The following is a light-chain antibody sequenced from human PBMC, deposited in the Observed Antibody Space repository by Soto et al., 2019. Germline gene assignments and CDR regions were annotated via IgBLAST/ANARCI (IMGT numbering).Light chain of an antibody. Sequence: DILMTQSPLSLPVTPGEPASISCRSSQSLLHSNGYNYLDWDLQKPGQSPQLLIYLGSNRASGVTDRFSGSGSGTDFTLKISRVEAEDVGLYYCMQSLQTPPFTFGPGTKVDIK. CDR3: MQSLQTPPFT. J-gene: IGKJ3*01. CDR1: QSLLHSNGYNY. CDR2: LGS. V-gene: IGKV2-28*01.